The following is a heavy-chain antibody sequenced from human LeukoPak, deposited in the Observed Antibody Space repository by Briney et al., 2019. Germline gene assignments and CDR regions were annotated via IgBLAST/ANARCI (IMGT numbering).Heavy chain of an antibody. CDR1: GFTFSSYG. D-gene: IGHD2-8*01. Sequence: GGSLRLSCAASGFTFSSYGMHWVRQAPGKGLEWGAVLSYDGNYKYYADSVKGRFAISRDNSENTLYLQMNSLRAEDTAVYYCARYAEYAVSTPCYWGQGTLVTVSA. V-gene: IGHV3-30*03. CDR3: ARYAEYAVSTPCY. CDR2: LSYDGNYK. J-gene: IGHJ4*02.